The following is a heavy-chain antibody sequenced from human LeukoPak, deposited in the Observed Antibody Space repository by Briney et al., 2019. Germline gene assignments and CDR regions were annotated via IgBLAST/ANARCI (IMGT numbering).Heavy chain of an antibody. CDR2: MNPDSGNT. CDR1: GYTFSSYD. D-gene: IGHD3-22*01. CDR3: ARWGGDSSGYAIDY. J-gene: IGHJ4*02. V-gene: IGHV1-8*01. Sequence: ASVKVSCKASGYTFSSYDINWVRQATGQGLEWMGWMNPDSGNTGYAQNFQGRVTMTSNTSITTAYMELTSLRSEDTAVYYCARWGGDSSGYAIDYWGQGTLVTVSS.